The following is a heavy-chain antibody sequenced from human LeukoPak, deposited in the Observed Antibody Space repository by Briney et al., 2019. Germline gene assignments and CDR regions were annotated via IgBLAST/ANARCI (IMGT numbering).Heavy chain of an antibody. CDR1: GGSISSSSYY. CDR3: ARGFLEAVAGGFDP. J-gene: IGHJ5*02. CDR2: IYYSGST. D-gene: IGHD6-19*01. V-gene: IGHV4-39*06. Sequence: SETLSLTCTVSGGSISSSSYYWGWIRQPPGKGLEWIGNIYYSGSTKYNPSIKSRVTISVDTSKNQFALELRSVTAADTAVYHCARGFLEAVAGGFDPWGQGTLVTVSS.